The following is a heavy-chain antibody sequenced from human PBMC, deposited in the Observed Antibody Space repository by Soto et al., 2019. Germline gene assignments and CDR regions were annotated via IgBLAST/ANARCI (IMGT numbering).Heavy chain of an antibody. D-gene: IGHD4-4*01. Sequence: SGAPLVNPTQTLTLPYTFSGFSLSTSGVGVGWIRQPPGKALEWLALIYWNDDKRYSPSLKSRLTITKDTSKNQVVLTMTNMDPVDTATYYCAHSNYRNYPSDYWGQGTLVTVSS. CDR1: GFSLSTSGVG. CDR2: IYWNDDK. CDR3: AHSNYRNYPSDY. V-gene: IGHV2-5*01. J-gene: IGHJ4*02.